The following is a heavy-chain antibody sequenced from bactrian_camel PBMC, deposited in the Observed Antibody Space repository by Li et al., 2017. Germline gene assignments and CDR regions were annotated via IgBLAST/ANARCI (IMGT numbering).Heavy chain of an antibody. Sequence: VQLVESGGGSVQSGGSLRLSCAASGITYSRYCMGWFRQAPGKEREAVARMYTGGSSTYYADSVKGRFTIIRANDKKTVHLQMSNLTPDDTAMYYCYLDPCRSSPPGEYSDVYWGQGTQVTVS. CDR3: YLDPCRSSPPGEYSDVY. D-gene: IGHD3*01. V-gene: IGHV3S40*01. CDR1: GITYSRYC. CDR2: MYTGGSST. J-gene: IGHJ4*01.